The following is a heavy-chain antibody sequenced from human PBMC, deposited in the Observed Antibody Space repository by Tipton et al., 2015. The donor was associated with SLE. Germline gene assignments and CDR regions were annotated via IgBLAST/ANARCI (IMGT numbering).Heavy chain of an antibody. Sequence: TLSLTCTVSGGSISSSSYYWGWIRQPPGKGLEWIGSIYYSGSTYYNPSLKSRVTISVDTSKNQFSLKLSSVTAADTAVYYCAGGPPYGGNSEDYWGQGTLVTVSS. CDR3: AGGPPYGGNSEDY. CDR2: IYYSGST. J-gene: IGHJ4*02. CDR1: GGSISSSSYY. D-gene: IGHD4-23*01. V-gene: IGHV4-39*07.